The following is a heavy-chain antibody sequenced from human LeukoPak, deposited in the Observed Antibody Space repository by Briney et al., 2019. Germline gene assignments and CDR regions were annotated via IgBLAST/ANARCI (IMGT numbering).Heavy chain of an antibody. D-gene: IGHD3-3*01. CDR2: IFYNGNT. CDR1: GAIIKREGFN. V-gene: IGHV4-39*01. CDR3: TRRPKEPGFWSGYVDS. Sequence: SETLSLTCSVSGAIIKREGFNWDWIRQPPGKGLEYIGSIFYNGNTYYNPSLESRVTISVDTSKNQFSLKLRSVTVADTAVYYCTRRPKEPGFWSGYVDSWGQGTLVTVSS. J-gene: IGHJ4*02.